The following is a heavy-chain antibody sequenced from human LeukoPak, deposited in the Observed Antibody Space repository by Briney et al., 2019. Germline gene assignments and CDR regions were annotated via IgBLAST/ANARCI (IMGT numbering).Heavy chain of an antibody. J-gene: IGHJ5*02. Sequence: ASVKVSCKASGYTFTGYYLHWVRQAPGQGLEWMGWINPNSGDTNYAQKFQGRVTMTSYTSISTAYMELSRLRSDDTAVYYCVRQLDIAAFGEWFDPWGQGTLLTVSS. CDR1: GYTFTGYY. CDR3: VRQLDIAAFGEWFDP. CDR2: INPNSGDT. D-gene: IGHD6-25*01. V-gene: IGHV1-2*02.